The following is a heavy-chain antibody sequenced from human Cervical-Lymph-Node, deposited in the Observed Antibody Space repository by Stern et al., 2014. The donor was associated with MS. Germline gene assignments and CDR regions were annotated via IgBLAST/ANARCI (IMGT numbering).Heavy chain of an antibody. CDR1: GGSLRSYY. J-gene: IGHJ4*02. CDR2: IYHTGSV. D-gene: IGHD2-15*01. V-gene: IGHV4-59*01. CDR3: AREGEYCSGSRCYPFLDY. Sequence: QQESGPGLVKPSETLSLTCTVSGGSLRSYYWNWIRQAPGKALEWLGFIYHTGSVNYNPSLSSRVAMSVDTSKNQFSLTVSSVTAADTAVYYCAREGEYCSGSRCYPFLDYWGQGTLVTVSS.